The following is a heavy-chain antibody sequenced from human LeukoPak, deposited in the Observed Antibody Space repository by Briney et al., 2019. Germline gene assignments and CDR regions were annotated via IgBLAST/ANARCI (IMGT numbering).Heavy chain of an antibody. J-gene: IGHJ3*02. CDR1: GFTFSNAW. V-gene: IGHV3-15*01. CDR3: ARQRLWFGPDAFDI. D-gene: IGHD3-10*01. Sequence: GGSLRLSCAASGFTFSNAWMSWVRQAPGKGMEWVGRIKSKTDGGTTDYAAPVKGRFTISRDNSKNTLYLQMNSLRAEDTAVYYCARQRLWFGPDAFDIWGQGTMVTVSS. CDR2: IKSKTDGGTT.